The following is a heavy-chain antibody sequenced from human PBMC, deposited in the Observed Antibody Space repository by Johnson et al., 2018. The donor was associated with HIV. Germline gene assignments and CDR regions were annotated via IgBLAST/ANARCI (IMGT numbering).Heavy chain of an antibody. Sequence: VQLVESGGGVVQPGRSLRLSCAASGFTFNSYGMHWVRQAPGKGLEWVAVISYDGSNKYYADSVKGRFTISRDNSKNTLYLQMNSLRAEDTAVYYCAKDKDAFDIWGQGTLVTVSS. J-gene: IGHJ3*02. CDR2: ISYDGSNK. CDR1: GFTFNSYG. CDR3: AKDKDAFDI. V-gene: IGHV3-30*19.